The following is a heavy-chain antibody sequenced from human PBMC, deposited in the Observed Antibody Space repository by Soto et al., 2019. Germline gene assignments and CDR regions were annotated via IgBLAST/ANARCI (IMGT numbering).Heavy chain of an antibody. CDR2: INHSGFT. CDR1: GGSFSGYY. Sequence: QVQLQQWGAGLLKPSETLSLTCGVYGGSFSGYYWSWIRQSPGKGLEWIGEINHSGFTNYNPSLKSRVTISADTSKHHFSLNLTSVTAADTAVYYCARFPFSTSSWSNPRYFDSWGQGTLVTVSS. D-gene: IGHD6-13*01. J-gene: IGHJ4*02. V-gene: IGHV4-34*01. CDR3: ARFPFSTSSWSNPRYFDS.